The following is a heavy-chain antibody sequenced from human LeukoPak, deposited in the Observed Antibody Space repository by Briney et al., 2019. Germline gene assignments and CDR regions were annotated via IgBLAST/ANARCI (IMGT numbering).Heavy chain of an antibody. Sequence: ASVKVSCKASGYTFIEYGIGWVRQAPGQGHEWMGWISTYNGDTRYAQNLQDRLTVTTDTSTNTAYMQLRSLTPDDTAVYYCAREPSNSDGWHEHFDYWGQGSLVTVSS. V-gene: IGHV1-18*01. D-gene: IGHD5-24*01. J-gene: IGHJ4*02. CDR2: ISTYNGDT. CDR3: AREPSNSDGWHEHFDY. CDR1: GYTFIEYG.